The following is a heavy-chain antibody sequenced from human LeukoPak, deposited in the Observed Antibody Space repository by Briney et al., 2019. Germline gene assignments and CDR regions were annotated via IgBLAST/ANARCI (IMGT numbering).Heavy chain of an antibody. Sequence: GGSLRLSCAASGFTFSTYNMNWVRQAPGKGLEWVSYISSSSSTIYYADSVEGRFTISRDNAKNSLYLQMNSLRAEDTAVYYCARWSCSSTSCYFLYWGQGTLVTVSS. CDR3: ARWSCSSTSCYFLY. CDR2: ISSSSSTI. D-gene: IGHD2-2*01. V-gene: IGHV3-48*01. CDR1: GFTFSTYN. J-gene: IGHJ4*02.